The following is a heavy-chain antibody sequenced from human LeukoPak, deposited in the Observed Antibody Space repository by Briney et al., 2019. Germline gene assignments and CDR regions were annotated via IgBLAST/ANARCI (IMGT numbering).Heavy chain of an antibody. D-gene: IGHD4-17*01. CDR1: GLTGSHNY. Sequence: GGSLRLSCAASGLTGSHNYVSWVRQAPGKGLEWVSAIHTSGDTCYADSVKGRFTISRDTSKNTLYLQINSLRVEDAAVYYCIVFGDSNHWGQGTLVTVSS. V-gene: IGHV3-53*01. CDR3: IVFGDSNH. J-gene: IGHJ5*02. CDR2: IHTSGDT.